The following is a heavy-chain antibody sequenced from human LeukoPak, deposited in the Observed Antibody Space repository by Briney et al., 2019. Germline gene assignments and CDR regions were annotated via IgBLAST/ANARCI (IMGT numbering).Heavy chain of an antibody. CDR2: ISSSSYI. CDR3: ARDRAVAGTGFDP. J-gene: IGHJ5*02. CDR1: GFTFSSYS. Sequence: GGSLRLSCAASGFTFSSYSMNWVRQAPGKGLEWVSSISSSSYIYYADSVKGRFTISRDNAKNSLYLQMNRLRAEDTAVYYCARDRAVAGTGFDPWGQGTLVTVSS. V-gene: IGHV3-21*01. D-gene: IGHD6-19*01.